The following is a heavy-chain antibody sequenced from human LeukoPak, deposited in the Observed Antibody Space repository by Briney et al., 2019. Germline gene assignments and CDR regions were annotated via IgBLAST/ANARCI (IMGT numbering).Heavy chain of an antibody. D-gene: IGHD3-10*01. Sequence: PGGSLRLSCAASGFTFSDYYMSWIRQAPGKGLEWVSYISDSGSNMYYADSVKGRFTISRDNAKNSLYLQMNSLRAEDTAVYFCARTKTNYYGSGSYYGGVYYYYMDVWGQGTTVTVSS. J-gene: IGHJ6*03. CDR1: GFTFSDYY. CDR2: ISDSGSNM. CDR3: ARTKTNYYGSGSYYGGVYYYYMDV. V-gene: IGHV3-11*01.